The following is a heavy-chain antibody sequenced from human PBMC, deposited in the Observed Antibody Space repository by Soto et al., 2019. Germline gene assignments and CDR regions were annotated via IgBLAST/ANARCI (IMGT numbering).Heavy chain of an antibody. Sequence: PSETLSLTCTVSGGSVSSGSYYWSRIRQPPGKGLEWIGYIYYSGSTNYNPSLKSRVTISVDTSKNQFSLKLSSVTAADTAVYYCARAAKLEHYNWFDPWGQGTLVTVSS. CDR2: IYYSGST. J-gene: IGHJ5*02. D-gene: IGHD1-1*01. CDR3: ARAAKLEHYNWFDP. V-gene: IGHV4-61*01. CDR1: GGSVSSGSYY.